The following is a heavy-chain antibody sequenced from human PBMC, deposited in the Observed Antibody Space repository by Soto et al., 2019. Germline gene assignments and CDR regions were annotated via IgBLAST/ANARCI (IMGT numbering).Heavy chain of an antibody. J-gene: IGHJ4*02. CDR1: GYIFIHYY. CDR3: ARSLLQGDF. CDR2: LNPNGGST. D-gene: IGHD2-21*01. Sequence: QVQLVQSGAEVKKPGASVKVSCKASGYIFIHYYIHWVRQAPGQGLEWMAILNPNGGSTNYAQKCQCRVTGTSDTSSSTASMALNSLGSGDTAVYFCARSLLQGDFWGQGTLVTVSS. V-gene: IGHV1-46*01.